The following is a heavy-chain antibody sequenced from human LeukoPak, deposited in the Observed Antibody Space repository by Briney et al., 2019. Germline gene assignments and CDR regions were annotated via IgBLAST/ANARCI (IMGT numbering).Heavy chain of an antibody. CDR1: GYTFTGYY. V-gene: IGHV1-2*02. CDR2: INPSSGGT. D-gene: IGHD6-19*01. CDR3: ASRSSFWDPFFDY. J-gene: IGHJ4*02. Sequence: ASLKVSCKASGYTFTGYYIFWVRQAPGQGLEWMGWINPSSGGTHYAQKFQGRVTMTRDTSISTAYMELSRLTSDDTAKYYCASRSSFWDPFFDYWGQGTLVTVSS.